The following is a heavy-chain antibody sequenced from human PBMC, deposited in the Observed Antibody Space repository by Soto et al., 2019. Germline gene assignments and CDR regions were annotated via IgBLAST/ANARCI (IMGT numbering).Heavy chain of an antibody. CDR2: IKSQGDGGTR. Sequence: GGSLRLSCAASGFSFRNAWMSWVRQSPGKGLEWVGHIKSQGDGGTRDYAAPVKGRFTISRDDSKNTLFLQMNSLKNEDTAVYFCTTDLQAYCDGTTCYAGNYYYDDMDVWGQGTTVTVSS. J-gene: IGHJ6*02. V-gene: IGHV3-15*01. CDR1: GFSFRNAW. D-gene: IGHD2-2*01. CDR3: TTDLQAYCDGTTCYAGNYYYDDMDV.